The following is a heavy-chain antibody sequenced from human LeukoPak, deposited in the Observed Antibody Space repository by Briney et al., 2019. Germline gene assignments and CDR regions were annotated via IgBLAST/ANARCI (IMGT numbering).Heavy chain of an antibody. CDR3: AARSGYDRYYYMDV. D-gene: IGHD5-12*01. J-gene: IGHJ6*03. Sequence: SVKVSCKASGFTFTRSAMQWVRQARGQRLEWKGWIVVGSGNTNYAQKFQERVTITRDMSTSTAYMELSSLRSEDTAVYYCAARSGYDRYYYMDVWGKGTTVTVSS. CDR1: GFTFTRSA. V-gene: IGHV1-58*02. CDR2: IVVGSGNT.